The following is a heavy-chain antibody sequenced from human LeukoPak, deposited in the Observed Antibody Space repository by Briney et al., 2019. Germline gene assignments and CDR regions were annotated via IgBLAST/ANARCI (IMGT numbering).Heavy chain of an antibody. D-gene: IGHD3-9*01. CDR3: ARLTSGDILTGYYLSWFDP. CDR2: IYPGDSDT. Sequence: GESLKISCKGSGYSFTSYWIGWVRQMPGKGLEWMGIIYPGDSDTRYSPSFQGQVTISADKSISTANLQWSSLKASDTAMYYCARLTSGDILTGYYLSWFDPWGQGTLVTVSS. J-gene: IGHJ5*02. CDR1: GYSFTSYW. V-gene: IGHV5-51*01.